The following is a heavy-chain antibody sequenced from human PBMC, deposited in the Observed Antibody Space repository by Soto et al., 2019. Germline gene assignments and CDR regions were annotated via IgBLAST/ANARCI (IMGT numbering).Heavy chain of an antibody. D-gene: IGHD4-17*01. Sequence: QITLKESGPTLVKPTQTLTLTCTFSGFSLSTSGVGVGWIRQPPGKALEWLALIYWDDDKRYSPSLKSRLTITKDTSKNQVVLTMTNMDPVDTATYYCAHMILDYGDERGYQLLDYWGQGTLVTVSS. CDR3: AHMILDYGDERGYQLLDY. J-gene: IGHJ4*02. V-gene: IGHV2-5*02. CDR2: IYWDDDK. CDR1: GFSLSTSGVG.